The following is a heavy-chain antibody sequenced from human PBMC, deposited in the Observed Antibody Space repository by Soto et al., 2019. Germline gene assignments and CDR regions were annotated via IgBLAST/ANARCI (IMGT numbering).Heavy chain of an antibody. J-gene: IGHJ4*02. Sequence: SCVASGFPFSSYAMSWVRQAPGKGMEWVSAISGSGGSTYYADSVKGRFTISRDNSKNTLYLQMNSLRAEDTAVYYCAKELTTMIVVVPPTLDYWGEGTLVTVSS. D-gene: IGHD3-22*01. CDR1: GFPFSSYA. CDR3: AKELTTMIVVVPPTLDY. V-gene: IGHV3-23*01. CDR2: ISGSGGST.